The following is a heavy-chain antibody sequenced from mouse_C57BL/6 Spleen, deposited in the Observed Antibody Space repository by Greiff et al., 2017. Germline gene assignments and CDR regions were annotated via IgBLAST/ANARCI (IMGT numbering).Heavy chain of an antibody. CDR1: GFTFSSYA. CDR2: ISSGGDYI. CDR3: TRDRYVDV. J-gene: IGHJ1*03. Sequence: VQLKESGEGLVKPGGSLKLSCAASGFTFSSYAMSWVRQTPGKRLEWVAYISSGGDYIDYADTVKGRFTISRDNARNTLYLQMSSLKSEDTAMYYCTRDRYVDVWGKGTTLTVSS. V-gene: IGHV5-9-1*02.